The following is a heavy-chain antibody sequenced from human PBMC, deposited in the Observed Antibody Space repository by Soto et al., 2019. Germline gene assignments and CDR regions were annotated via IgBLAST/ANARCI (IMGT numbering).Heavy chain of an antibody. J-gene: IGHJ6*02. CDR2: IKGGGSER. CDR1: GFTFSSYW. CDR3: ARDGCTSASCDVYGMDV. D-gene: IGHD2-2*01. V-gene: IGHV3-7*03. Sequence: EVQLVESGGGLVQPGGSLRLSCAASGFTFSSYWMSWVRQAPGKGLVWVANIKGGGSERHYVDSVKGRFIISRDNTQNSLFLQMNSLTVEDTAVYYCARDGCTSASCDVYGMDVWGQGTTVTVSS.